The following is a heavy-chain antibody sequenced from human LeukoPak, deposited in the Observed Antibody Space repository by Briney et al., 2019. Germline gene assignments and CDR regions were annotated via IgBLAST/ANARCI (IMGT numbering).Heavy chain of an antibody. CDR2: IKQDGSEK. Sequence: GGSLRLSCAASGFTFSSYWMSWVRQAPGKGLEWVANIKQDGSEKHYVDSVKGRFTISRDNAKNSLYLQMNSLRAEDTAVYYCARVAHLDYDILTGSYFDYWGQGTLVTVSS. J-gene: IGHJ4*02. D-gene: IGHD3-9*01. CDR1: GFTFSSYW. CDR3: ARVAHLDYDILTGSYFDY. V-gene: IGHV3-7*03.